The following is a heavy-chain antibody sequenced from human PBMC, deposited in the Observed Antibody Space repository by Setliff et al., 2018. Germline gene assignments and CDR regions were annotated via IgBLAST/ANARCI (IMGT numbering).Heavy chain of an antibody. CDR1: GDSISAASI. CDR3: ARGRNIASRLLDS. J-gene: IGHJ4*02. CDR2: IYYSGST. D-gene: IGHD6-6*01. Sequence: SETLSLTCNVSGDSISAASIMAWIRQPPGKGLEWIGSIYYSGSTYYNPSLRSRVTISVDTSKNQFSLNVNSVIAADTAVYYCARGRNIASRLLDSWGQGTLVTVSS. V-gene: IGHV4-38-2*02.